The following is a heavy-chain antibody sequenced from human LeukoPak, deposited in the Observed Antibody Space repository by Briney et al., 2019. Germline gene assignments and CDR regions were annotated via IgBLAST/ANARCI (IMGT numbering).Heavy chain of an antibody. Sequence: GGSLRLSCAASGFTFSSYSMNWVRQAPGKGLEWVSSISSSSSYIYYADSVKGRFTISRDNAKNSLYLQMNSLRAEDTAVYYCARDRLGYCSSTSCFPNWFDPWGQGTLVTVSS. J-gene: IGHJ5*02. D-gene: IGHD2-2*01. V-gene: IGHV3-21*01. CDR2: ISSSSSYI. CDR1: GFTFSSYS. CDR3: ARDRLGYCSSTSCFPNWFDP.